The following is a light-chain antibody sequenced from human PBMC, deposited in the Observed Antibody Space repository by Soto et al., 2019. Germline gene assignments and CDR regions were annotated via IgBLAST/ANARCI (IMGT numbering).Light chain of an antibody. CDR1: QSISSW. CDR2: KAS. J-gene: IGKJ4*01. V-gene: IGKV1-5*03. Sequence: DIQMTQDPSTLSASVGDRVTITCRAGQSISSWLAWYQQKPGKAPKLLIYKASSLESGDPSRFSGSGSGTEFTLTISSLQPDDFATYYCQQYNSYPLTFGGGTKVEIK. CDR3: QQYNSYPLT.